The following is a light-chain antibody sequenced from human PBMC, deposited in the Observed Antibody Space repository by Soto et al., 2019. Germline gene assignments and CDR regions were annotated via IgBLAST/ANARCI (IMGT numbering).Light chain of an antibody. CDR2: GNS. Sequence: QSVLTQPPSVSGAPGQRVTIPCTESRSNIGAGYDVHWYQQLPGTAPKLLIYGNSNRPSGVPDRFSGSKSGTSASLAITGLQAEDEADYYCQSYDSSLSVVVFGGGTKLTVL. CDR3: QSYDSSLSVVV. J-gene: IGLJ2*01. CDR1: RSNIGAGYD. V-gene: IGLV1-40*01.